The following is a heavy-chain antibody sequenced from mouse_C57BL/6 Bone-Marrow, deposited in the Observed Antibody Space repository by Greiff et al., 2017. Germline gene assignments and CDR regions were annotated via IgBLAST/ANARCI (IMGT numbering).Heavy chain of an antibody. J-gene: IGHJ3*01. Sequence: VKLVESGAELARPGASVKLSCKASGYTFTSYGISWVKQRTGQGLEWIGEIYPRSGNTYYNEKFKGKATLTADKSSSTAYMELRSLTSEDSAVYFCARPHYGSSPAWFAYWGQGTLVTVSA. CDR3: ARPHYGSSPAWFAY. CDR2: IYPRSGNT. CDR1: GYTFTSYG. V-gene: IGHV1-81*01. D-gene: IGHD1-1*01.